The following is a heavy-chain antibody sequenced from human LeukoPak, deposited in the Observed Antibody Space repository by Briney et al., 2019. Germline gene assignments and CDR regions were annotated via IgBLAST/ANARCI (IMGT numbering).Heavy chain of an antibody. J-gene: IGHJ2*01. CDR2: IYTSGST. Sequence: SQTLSLTCTVSGGSISSGSYYWSWIRQPAGKGLEWTGRIYTSGSTNYNPSLKSRVTISVDTSKNQFSLKLSSVTAADTAAYYCARAPVGATHWYFDLWGCGTLVTVSS. CDR3: ARAPVGATHWYFDL. V-gene: IGHV4-61*02. D-gene: IGHD1-26*01. CDR1: GGSISSGSYY.